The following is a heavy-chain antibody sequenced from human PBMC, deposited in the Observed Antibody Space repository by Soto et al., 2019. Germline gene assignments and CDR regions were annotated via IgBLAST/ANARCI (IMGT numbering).Heavy chain of an antibody. CDR2: ISTSGSTI. CDR1: GFTFSDYY. CDR3: ARPEDCGGDCRGYFQH. J-gene: IGHJ1*01. V-gene: IGHV3-11*01. D-gene: IGHD2-21*01. Sequence: PGGSLRLSFAASGFTFSDYYMTWIRPAPGNGLEWLSYISTSGSTINYADSVKGRFTISRGNAKNSLYLQMNSLRGEDTAVYYCARPEDCGGDCRGYFQHWGQGTLVTVSS.